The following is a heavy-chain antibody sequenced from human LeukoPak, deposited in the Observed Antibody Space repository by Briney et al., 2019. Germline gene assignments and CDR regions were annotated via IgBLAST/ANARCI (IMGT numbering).Heavy chain of an antibody. J-gene: IGHJ5*02. V-gene: IGHV5-10-1*01. CDR1: GYRFTSYW. Sequence: GESLRISFKGSGYRFTSYWISWVRPMPGKGLGWMGRIDPSDSYTNYSPSFQGHVTISADKSISTAYLQWSSLKASDTAMYYCARPLVVRGVIENWFDPWGQGTLVTVSS. D-gene: IGHD3-10*01. CDR2: IDPSDSYT. CDR3: ARPLVVRGVIENWFDP.